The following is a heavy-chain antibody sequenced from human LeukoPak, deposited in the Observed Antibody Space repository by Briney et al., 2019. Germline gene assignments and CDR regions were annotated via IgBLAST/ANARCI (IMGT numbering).Heavy chain of an antibody. J-gene: IGHJ3*02. CDR1: GFTFSSYS. CDR3: ARASDDAFDI. V-gene: IGHV3-21*01. Sequence: GGSLRLSCAASGFTFSSYSMTWVRQAPGKGLEWVSSISSSSSYIYYADSVKGRFTISRDNAKNSLYLQMNSLRAEDTAVYYCARASDDAFDIWGQGTMVTVSS. CDR2: ISSSSSYI. D-gene: IGHD2-21*02.